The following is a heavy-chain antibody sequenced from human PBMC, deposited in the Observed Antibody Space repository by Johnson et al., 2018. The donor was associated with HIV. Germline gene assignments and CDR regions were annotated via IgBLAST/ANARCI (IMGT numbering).Heavy chain of an antibody. D-gene: IGHD1-26*01. CDR3: AKDVLRASGRYDEGGFDI. Sequence: VQLVESGGGVVQPGKSLKLSCAASGFTFDDYAMHWVRQAPGKGLEWVSGLSWNSGNIGYADSVKGRFIISRDNAKNSLYLQMSRLRVEDTALYFCAKDVLRASGRYDEGGFDIWGQGTMVTVSS. J-gene: IGHJ3*02. V-gene: IGHV3-9*01. CDR1: GFTFDDYA. CDR2: LSWNSGNI.